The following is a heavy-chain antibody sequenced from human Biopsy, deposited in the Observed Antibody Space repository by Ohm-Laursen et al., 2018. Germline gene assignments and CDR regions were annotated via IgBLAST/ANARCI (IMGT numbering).Heavy chain of an antibody. CDR2: NIPILGTG. J-gene: IGHJ1*01. CDR1: GGTFSNYG. CDR3: ATKLTGYFHH. V-gene: IGHV1-69*06. D-gene: IGHD3-9*01. Sequence: ASVKVSCNVPGGTFSNYGVNWVRQAPGQGLEWLGGNIPILGTGNYAQKSQDRVTVAADTSTSTATMELRSLRSDDTAVYYCATKLTGYFHHWGQGTLVIVSS.